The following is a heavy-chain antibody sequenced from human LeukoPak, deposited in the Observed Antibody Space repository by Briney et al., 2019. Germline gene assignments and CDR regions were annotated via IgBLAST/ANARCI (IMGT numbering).Heavy chain of an antibody. J-gene: IGHJ4*02. D-gene: IGHD1-26*01. CDR1: GYSFTSYW. CDR2: IYPGDSDT. Sequence: GESLKMSCQGSGYSFTSYWIGLGRQMPGKGLEWMGFIYPGDSDTRYSPSFQGQVTISADKSISTAYLQWSSLKASDTAMYYCLRRGCYTHFVVGYWGQGTLVTVSS. CDR3: LRRGCYTHFVVGY. V-gene: IGHV5-51*01.